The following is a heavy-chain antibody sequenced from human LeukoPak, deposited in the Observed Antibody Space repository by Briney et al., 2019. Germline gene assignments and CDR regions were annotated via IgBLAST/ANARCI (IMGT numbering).Heavy chain of an antibody. Sequence: SETLSLTCTVSGGSISSYYWSWIRQPPGKGLEWIGYIYYSGSTNYNPSLKSRVTMSVDTSKNQFSLKLSSVTAADTAVYYCASYGSGDYGDPLRYWGQGTLVTVSS. CDR2: IYYSGST. J-gene: IGHJ4*02. V-gene: IGHV4-59*12. CDR1: GGSISSYY. CDR3: ASYGSGDYGDPLRY. D-gene: IGHD4-17*01.